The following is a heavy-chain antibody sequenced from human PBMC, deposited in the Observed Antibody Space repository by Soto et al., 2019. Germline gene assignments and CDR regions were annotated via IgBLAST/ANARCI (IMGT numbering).Heavy chain of an antibody. J-gene: IGHJ6*02. CDR1: GLSFSGYA. Sequence: GGSLRLSCSASGLSFSGYAMSWVRQAPGKGLEWVSTISGSGGSTFYADSVKGRFTISRDNPKSTLYVQMNSLRAEDTAVYYCVSPLRDGSSACGNYYYALDVWGQGTTVTVSS. D-gene: IGHD3-22*01. CDR2: ISGSGGST. CDR3: VSPLRDGSSACGNYYYALDV. V-gene: IGHV3-23*01.